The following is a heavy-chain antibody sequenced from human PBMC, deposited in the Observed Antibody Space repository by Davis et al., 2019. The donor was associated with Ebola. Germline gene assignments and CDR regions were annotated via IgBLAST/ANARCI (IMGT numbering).Heavy chain of an antibody. CDR2: IYSGGDT. Sequence: GESLKISCAASGFTVSSNYMSWVRQAPGKGLEWVSVIYSGGDTYYADSVRGRFTISRDNSKNTLYLQMNNLRAEDTAVYYCARDPYSNYEGSYGMDVWGQGTTVTVSS. CDR1: GFTVSSNY. J-gene: IGHJ6*02. D-gene: IGHD4-11*01. V-gene: IGHV3-53*01. CDR3: ARDPYSNYEGSYGMDV.